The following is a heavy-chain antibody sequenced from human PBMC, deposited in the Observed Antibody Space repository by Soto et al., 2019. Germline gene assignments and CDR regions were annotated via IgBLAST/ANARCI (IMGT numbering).Heavy chain of an antibody. J-gene: IGHJ6*03. Sequence: PGGSLRLSCAASGFTFSSYSMNWVRQAPGKGLEWVSYISSSSSTIYYADSVKGRFTISRDNAKNSLYLQMNSLRAEDTAVYYCARDGHSSSYYPYYYYMAVWGKGTTVTVSS. CDR3: ARDGHSSSYYPYYYYMAV. CDR1: GFTFSSYS. CDR2: ISSSSSTI. D-gene: IGHD6-6*01. V-gene: IGHV3-48*01.